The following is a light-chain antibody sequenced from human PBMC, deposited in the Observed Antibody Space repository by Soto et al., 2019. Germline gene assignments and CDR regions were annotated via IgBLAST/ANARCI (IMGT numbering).Light chain of an antibody. CDR3: CSYAGSSSLV. CDR1: SSDVGGYNY. Sequence: QSVLTQPRSVSGSPGQSVTIPCTGTSSDVGGYNYVSWYQRHAGKGPKLVIYDVSERPSGVPDRFSASKSGNTASLTISGLQPEDEADYYCCSYAGSSSLVFGTGTKVTVL. J-gene: IGLJ1*01. V-gene: IGLV2-11*01. CDR2: DVS.